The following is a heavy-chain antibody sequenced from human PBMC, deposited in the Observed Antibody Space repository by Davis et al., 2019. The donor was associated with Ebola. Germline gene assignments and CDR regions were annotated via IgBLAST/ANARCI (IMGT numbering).Heavy chain of an antibody. CDR3: AREVPWFDP. J-gene: IGHJ5*02. Sequence: KFQGRVTITRDTSASTAYMELSSLRSEDTAVYYCAREVPWFDPWGQGTLVIVSA. V-gene: IGHV1-3*01.